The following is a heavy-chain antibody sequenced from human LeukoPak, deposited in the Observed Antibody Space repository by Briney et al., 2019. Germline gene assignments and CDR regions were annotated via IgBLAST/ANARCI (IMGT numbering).Heavy chain of an antibody. J-gene: IGHJ4*02. CDR2: IYHSGST. D-gene: IGHD6-13*01. Sequence: PSETLSLTCTVSGYSISSGYYWGWIRQPPGKGLEWIGSIYHSGSTYYNPSLKSRVTISVDTSKNQFSLKLSSVTAADTAVYYCARSAALIDYWGQGTLVTVSS. CDR3: ARSAALIDY. V-gene: IGHV4-38-2*02. CDR1: GYSISSGYY.